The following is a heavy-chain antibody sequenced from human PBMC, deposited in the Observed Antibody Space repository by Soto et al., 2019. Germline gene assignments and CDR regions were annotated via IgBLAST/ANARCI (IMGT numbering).Heavy chain of an antibody. CDR1: GGSFSGYY. Sequence: SETLSLTCAVYGGSFSGYYWSWIRQPPGKGLEWIGEINHSGSTNYNPSLKNRVTISVDTSKNQFSLKLSSVTAADTAVYYCAREAGTTLGPFDYWGQGTLVTVSS. CDR3: AREAGTTLGPFDY. D-gene: IGHD1-1*01. CDR2: INHSGST. J-gene: IGHJ4*02. V-gene: IGHV4-34*01.